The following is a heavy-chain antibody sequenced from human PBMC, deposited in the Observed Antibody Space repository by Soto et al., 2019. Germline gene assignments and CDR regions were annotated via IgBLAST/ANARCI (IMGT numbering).Heavy chain of an antibody. D-gene: IGHD5-12*01. CDR1: GASISYGGFS. J-gene: IGHJ4*02. CDR2: ISHLENT. Sequence: QLQLQESGSGVVKTSETLSPTCTVSGASISYGGFSWSWIRQSPGKGLEWIGYISHLENTYLHPSFKSRLTMSIDRTRNQFSLKLSSVTAADMAVYYCARGGGYDSFDYWGQGVLVTVSS. CDR3: ARGGGYDSFDY. V-gene: IGHV4-30-2*06.